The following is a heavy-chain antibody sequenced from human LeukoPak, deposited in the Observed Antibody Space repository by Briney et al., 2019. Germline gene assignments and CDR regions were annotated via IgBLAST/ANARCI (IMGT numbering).Heavy chain of an antibody. J-gene: IGHJ4*02. CDR2: IHHSGST. D-gene: IGHD3-9*01. CDR3: ARRPNDILPNYGAGSMFDF. CDR1: GCSISSGGYY. V-gene: IGHV4-31*10. Sequence: PSQTLSLTCTVSGCSISSGGYYWIWIRQHPGKGLEWIGYIHHSGSTYYNPSLKSRLTIPVHPSKNQFFLKPTSVNAAATAVYYCARRPNDILPNYGAGSMFDFWGQGTLVTVSS.